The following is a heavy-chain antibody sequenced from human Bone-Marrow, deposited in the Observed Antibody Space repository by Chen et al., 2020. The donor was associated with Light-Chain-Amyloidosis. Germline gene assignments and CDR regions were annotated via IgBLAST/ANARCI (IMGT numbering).Heavy chain of an antibody. CDR2: ITPLFGTP. Sequence: QVQLVQSGAEVMKPGSSVKVSCKASGGTFSNYAISWIRQAPGQRLEWIGGITPLFGTPNYAQKFQGRVTITADKITSTVYVELRSLKHEDTAVYYCARGPGDTSGYFYLYWGQGTPITVSS. D-gene: IGHD3-22*01. V-gene: IGHV1-69*06. CDR1: GGTFSNYA. CDR3: ARGPGDTSGYFYLY. J-gene: IGHJ4*02.